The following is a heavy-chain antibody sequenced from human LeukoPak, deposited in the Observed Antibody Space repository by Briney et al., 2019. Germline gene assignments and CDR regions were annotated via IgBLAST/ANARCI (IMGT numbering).Heavy chain of an antibody. V-gene: IGHV1-18*01. D-gene: IGHD6-13*01. J-gene: IGHJ5*02. Sequence: ASVKVSCKASGYTFTSYGISWVRQAPGQGLEWMGWISAYNGNTNYAQKLQGRVTMTTDTSTSTAYMELRSLRSDDTAVYYCARESPVITAAGTIWFDPWGQGTLVTVSS. CDR1: GYTFTSYG. CDR2: ISAYNGNT. CDR3: ARESPVITAAGTIWFDP.